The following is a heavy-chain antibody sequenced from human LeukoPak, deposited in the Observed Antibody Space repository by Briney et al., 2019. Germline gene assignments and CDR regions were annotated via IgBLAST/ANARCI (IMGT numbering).Heavy chain of an antibody. Sequence: QPGGSLRLSCAASGFTFSSHDMNWVRQAPGKGLEWVSYISSGSGTIYYANSVKGRFTISRDNAKNSLYLQMNSLRDEDTAVYYCARAPMYYFDYWGQGTLVTVSS. V-gene: IGHV3-48*02. D-gene: IGHD2-8*01. CDR2: ISSGSGTI. CDR1: GFTFSSHD. CDR3: ARAPMYYFDY. J-gene: IGHJ4*02.